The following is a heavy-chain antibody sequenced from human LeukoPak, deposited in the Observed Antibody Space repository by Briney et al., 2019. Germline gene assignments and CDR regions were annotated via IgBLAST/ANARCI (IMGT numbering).Heavy chain of an antibody. CDR1: GGSISSSSYY. D-gene: IGHD6-13*01. CDR3: ASDVYSSSPF. CDR2: IYYSGST. J-gene: IGHJ4*02. Sequence: SETLSLTCTVSGGSISSSSYYWGWIRQPPGKGLEWIGSIYYSGSTYYNPSLKSRVTISVDTSKNQFSLKLSSVTAADTAVYYCASDVYSSSPFWGQGTLVTVSS. V-gene: IGHV4-39*01.